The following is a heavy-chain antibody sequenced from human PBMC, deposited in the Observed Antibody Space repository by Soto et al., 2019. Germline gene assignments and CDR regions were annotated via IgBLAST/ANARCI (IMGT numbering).Heavy chain of an antibody. J-gene: IGHJ3*02. CDR3: AKDLGRSGYYIAFDI. CDR1: GFTFSSYG. Sequence: QPGGSLRLSCAASGFTFSSYGMHWVRQAPGKGLEWVAVISYDGSNKYYADSVKGRFTISRDNSKNTLYLQMNSLRAEDTAVYYCAKDLGRSGYYIAFDIWGQGTMVTVSS. V-gene: IGHV3-30*18. D-gene: IGHD3-3*01. CDR2: ISYDGSNK.